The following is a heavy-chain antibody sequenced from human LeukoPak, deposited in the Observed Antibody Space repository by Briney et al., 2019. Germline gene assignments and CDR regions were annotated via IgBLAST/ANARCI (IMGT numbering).Heavy chain of an antibody. Sequence: HPGGSLRLSCAASGFTFSTFAMHWVRQAPGKGLEWVAVIWSDGSNQYYADSVRGRFTISRDNSKNTLYLQMNSLRAEDTAVYYCAKDRYSGSYSRNYYYGMDVWGQGTTATVS. CDR2: IWSDGSNQ. CDR3: AKDRYSGSYSRNYYYGMDV. D-gene: IGHD1-26*01. V-gene: IGHV3-33*06. CDR1: GFTFSTFA. J-gene: IGHJ6*02.